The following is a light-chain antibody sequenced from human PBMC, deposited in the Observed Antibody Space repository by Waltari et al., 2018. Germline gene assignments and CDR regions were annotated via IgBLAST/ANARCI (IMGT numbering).Light chain of an antibody. CDR2: EGS. V-gene: IGLV2-23*01. Sequence: QSALTQPASVSGSPGQSITISCTGTSSDVGTYNLFSWYQQHPGKAPNLMIYEGSKRPSGVSNRFSASKSGNTASLTISGLQAEDEAYYFCCSYVGRTTYLVFGGGTKLTVL. J-gene: IGLJ3*02. CDR3: CSYVGRTTYLV. CDR1: SSDVGTYNL.